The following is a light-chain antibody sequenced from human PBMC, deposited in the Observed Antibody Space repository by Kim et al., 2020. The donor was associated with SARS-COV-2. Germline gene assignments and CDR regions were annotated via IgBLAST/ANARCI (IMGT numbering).Light chain of an antibody. CDR2: GAS. CDR1: QSVSSSY. Sequence: SPGERATRSCRASQSVSSSYLAWYQQKPGQAPRLLIYGASSRATGIPDRFSVSGSGTDFTLTISRLEPEDFAVYYCQQYGSSPPYTFGQGTKLEIK. CDR3: QQYGSSPPYT. V-gene: IGKV3-20*01. J-gene: IGKJ2*01.